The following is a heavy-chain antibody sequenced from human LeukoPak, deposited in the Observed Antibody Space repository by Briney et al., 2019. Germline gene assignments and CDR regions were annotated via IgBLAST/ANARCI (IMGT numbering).Heavy chain of an antibody. Sequence: PGGSLRLSCAASGFTFSDYYMSWIRQAPGKGLEWVSYISSSGSTIYYADSVKGRFTISRDNAKNSLYLQMSSLRAEDTGVYYCASINWWEQTVIDNWGQGTLVTVSS. CDR2: ISSSGSTI. CDR3: ASINWWEQTVIDN. CDR1: GFTFSDYY. V-gene: IGHV3-11*04. J-gene: IGHJ4*02. D-gene: IGHD1-26*01.